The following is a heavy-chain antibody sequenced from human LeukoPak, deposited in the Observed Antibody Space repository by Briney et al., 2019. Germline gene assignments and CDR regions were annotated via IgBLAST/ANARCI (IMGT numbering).Heavy chain of an antibody. CDR3: ARGEYIAAAGTSWFDP. Sequence: SQTLSLTCAVSGGSISSGGYFWSWIRQPPGKGLESIGYIYHSGSTYYNPSLKSRVTISVDRSKNQFSLKLSSVTAADTAVYYCARGEYIAAAGTSWFDPWGQGTLVTVSS. CDR2: IYHSGST. CDR1: GGSISSGGYF. V-gene: IGHV4-30-2*01. D-gene: IGHD6-13*01. J-gene: IGHJ5*02.